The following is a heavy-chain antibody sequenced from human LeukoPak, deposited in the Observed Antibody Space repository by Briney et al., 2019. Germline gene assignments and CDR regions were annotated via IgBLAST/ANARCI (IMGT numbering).Heavy chain of an antibody. D-gene: IGHD2-8*01. Sequence: GGSLRLSCAASGFTFSSYGMSWVRQAPGKGLEWVANIKQDGSEKYYVDSVKGRFTISRDNAKNSLYLQMNSLRAEDTAVYYCAKGLIYYYYMDVWGKGTTVTVSS. CDR1: GFTFSSYG. V-gene: IGHV3-7*01. J-gene: IGHJ6*03. CDR2: IKQDGSEK. CDR3: AKGLIYYYYMDV.